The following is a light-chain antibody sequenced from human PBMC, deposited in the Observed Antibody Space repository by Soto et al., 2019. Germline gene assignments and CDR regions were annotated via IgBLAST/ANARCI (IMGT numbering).Light chain of an antibody. V-gene: IGKV1-8*01. CDR1: QGISSF. CDR2: AAS. Sequence: AIRMTQSPSSISASTGDRVTITCRASQGISSFLAWYQQNPGKAPKLLIYAASTLQRGAPSRFSASGSGTDFTLTISRLQSEEFATYFGQQYLSYPYTFGQGTKLEI. CDR3: QQYLSYPYT. J-gene: IGKJ2*01.